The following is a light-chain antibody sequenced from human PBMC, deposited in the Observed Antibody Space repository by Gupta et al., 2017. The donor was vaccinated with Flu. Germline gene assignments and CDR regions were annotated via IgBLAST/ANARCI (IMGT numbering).Light chain of an antibody. CDR2: YAS. J-gene: IGKJ2*03. V-gene: IGKV6-21*01. Sequence: ETVLTQSPEFQSVTPRETVTITCRASEGIGSNLHWFQQKAHQSPKLLIKYASQSVPGVPSRYSGSRSGTDYTLTIHGLEAEDAATYYCQHTNSLRQSFGQGTKLDI. CDR1: EGIGSN. CDR3: QHTNSLRQS.